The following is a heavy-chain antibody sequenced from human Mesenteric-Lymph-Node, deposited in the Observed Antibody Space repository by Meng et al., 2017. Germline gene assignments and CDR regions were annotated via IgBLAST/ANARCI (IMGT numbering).Heavy chain of an antibody. CDR2: IYHSGGT. J-gene: IGHJ4*02. Sequence: QVQLQESGPGLVKPSGTLSLTCAVSGGSISISTWWSWVRQPPGKGLEWIGEIYHSGGTNYNPSLRGRVTISLDKSKNQFSLTLRSVTAADTAVYYCARDPYATGWAGWGQGTLVTASS. D-gene: IGHD6-19*01. CDR3: ARDPYATGWAG. V-gene: IGHV4-4*02. CDR1: GGSISISTW.